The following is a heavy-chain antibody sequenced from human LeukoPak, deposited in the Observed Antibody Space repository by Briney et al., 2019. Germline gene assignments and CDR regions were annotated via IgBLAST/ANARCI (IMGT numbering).Heavy chain of an antibody. Sequence: GGSLRLSCAASGFTFSDYYMSWIRQAPGKGLEWVSAISGSGGSTYYADSVKGRFTISRDNSKNTLYLQMNSLRAEDTAVYYCAKDEGNRDFWSGFDAFDIWGQGTMVTVSS. V-gene: IGHV3-23*01. CDR3: AKDEGNRDFWSGFDAFDI. J-gene: IGHJ3*02. CDR1: GFTFSDYY. D-gene: IGHD3-3*01. CDR2: ISGSGGST.